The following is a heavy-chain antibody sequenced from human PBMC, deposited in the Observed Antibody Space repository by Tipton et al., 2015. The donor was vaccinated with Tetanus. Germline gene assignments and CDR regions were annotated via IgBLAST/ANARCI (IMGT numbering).Heavy chain of an antibody. CDR3: ARSKLLWFGESLSGFDS. D-gene: IGHD3-10*01. V-gene: IGHV4-31*03. CDR2: IYYTGNT. Sequence: TLSLTCIVSGGSMSGSGHYGAWVRQSPGKGLEWIGYIYYTGNTYYNPSLKSRVTISVDTSKNQFSLKLTSVTAADTAVYYCARSKLLWFGESLSGFDSWGQGTLVTVSA. J-gene: IGHJ4*02. CDR1: GGSMSGSGHY.